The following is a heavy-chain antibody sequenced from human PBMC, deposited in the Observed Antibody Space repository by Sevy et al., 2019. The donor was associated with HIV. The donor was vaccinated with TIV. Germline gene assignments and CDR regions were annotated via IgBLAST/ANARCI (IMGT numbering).Heavy chain of an antibody. D-gene: IGHD6-13*01. CDR2: TRNKADGYTT. CDR3: ATHAGIAAAGRVFDY. CDR1: GFTVSDHY. Sequence: GESLKISCVASGFTVSDHYMEWVRQAPGKGLEWVGRTRNKADGYTTEYAASVKGRFTISRDDSKNSLYVQMNSLKTEDTAVYYCATHAGIAAAGRVFDYWGQGTLVTVSS. J-gene: IGHJ4*02. V-gene: IGHV3-72*01.